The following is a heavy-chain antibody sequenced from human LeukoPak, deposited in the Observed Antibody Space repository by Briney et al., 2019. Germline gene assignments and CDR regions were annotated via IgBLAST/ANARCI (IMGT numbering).Heavy chain of an antibody. V-gene: IGHV4-39*01. CDR2: ILLSGSS. J-gene: IGHJ4*02. CDR1: GDSIVSNYYY. Sequence: SETLSLTCTVSGDSIVSNYYYWAWVRQPPRSGLEWLGKILLSGSSYYNPSLGSRVAMSVYTSKNQFSLKLNSVTAADTSVYFCARRNLLLRGSFDSWGQGSLVSVSS. D-gene: IGHD1-26*01. CDR3: ARRNLLLRGSFDS.